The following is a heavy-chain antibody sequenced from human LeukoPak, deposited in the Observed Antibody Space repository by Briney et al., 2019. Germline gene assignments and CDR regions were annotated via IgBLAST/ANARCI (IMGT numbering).Heavy chain of an antibody. D-gene: IGHD2-21*02. CDR2: IYFSGNT. J-gene: IGHJ3*02. CDR1: GGSVSSSSYY. Sequence: SETLSLTCTVSGGSVSSSSYYWGWIRQPPGKGLEWIGSIYFSGNTYYNPSLKSRLTISVDTSKNQFSLKLSSVTAADTAVYYCARAMYCGGDCYYAFDIWGQGTMVTVSS. V-gene: IGHV4-39*07. CDR3: ARAMYCGGDCYYAFDI.